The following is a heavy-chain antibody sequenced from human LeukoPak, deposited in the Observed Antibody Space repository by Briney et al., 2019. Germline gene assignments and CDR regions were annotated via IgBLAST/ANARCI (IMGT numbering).Heavy chain of an antibody. J-gene: IGHJ4*02. Sequence: ASVKVSCKASGYTFTGYYMHWVRQAPGQGLEWMGWINPNSGGTNYAQKFQGRVTMTRDTSISTAYMELSRLRSDDTAVYYCARDLTPEYSRSWPEGDYWGQGILVTVSS. CDR2: INPNSGGT. CDR3: ARDLTPEYSRSWPEGDY. D-gene: IGHD6-13*01. CDR1: GYTFTGYY. V-gene: IGHV1-2*02.